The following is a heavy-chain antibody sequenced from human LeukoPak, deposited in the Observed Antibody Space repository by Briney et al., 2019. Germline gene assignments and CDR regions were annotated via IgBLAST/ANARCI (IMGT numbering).Heavy chain of an antibody. D-gene: IGHD3-9*01. CDR2: IYTSGST. J-gene: IGHJ4*02. CDR1: GGSISNYY. Sequence: WETLSLTRTVSGGSISNYYWSWIRQPAGKGLEWIGRIYTSGSTNYNPSLKSRVTMSVDTSKNQFSLKLSSVTAADTAVYYCASSYDILTGYYFLHYWGQGTLVTVSS. CDR3: ASSYDILTGYYFLHY. V-gene: IGHV4-4*07.